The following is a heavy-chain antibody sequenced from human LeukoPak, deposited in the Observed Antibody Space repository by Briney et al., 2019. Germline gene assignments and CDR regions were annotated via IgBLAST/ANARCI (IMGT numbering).Heavy chain of an antibody. Sequence: SETLSLTCTVSGDSITSSAFYWSWIRQPPGKGLEWIGEINHSGSTNYNPSLKSRVTISVDTSKNQFSLKLSSVTAADTAVYYCARAKPNYSPRRGYWFDPWGQGTLVTVSS. D-gene: IGHD5-24*01. CDR2: INHSGST. J-gene: IGHJ5*02. CDR3: ARAKPNYSPRRGYWFDP. V-gene: IGHV4-39*07. CDR1: GDSITSSAFY.